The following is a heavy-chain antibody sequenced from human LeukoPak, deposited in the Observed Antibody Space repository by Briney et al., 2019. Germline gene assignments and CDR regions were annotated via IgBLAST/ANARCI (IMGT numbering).Heavy chain of an antibody. Sequence: PGGSLRLSCAASGFTFSDYYMSWIRQAPGKGLEWVSYISSSGSTIYYAGSLKGRFTISRDNAKNSLYLQMNSLRAEDTAVYYCARGGQWLEGDWYFDLWGRGTLVTVSS. D-gene: IGHD6-19*01. CDR2: ISSSGSTI. V-gene: IGHV3-11*01. CDR1: GFTFSDYY. J-gene: IGHJ2*01. CDR3: ARGGQWLEGDWYFDL.